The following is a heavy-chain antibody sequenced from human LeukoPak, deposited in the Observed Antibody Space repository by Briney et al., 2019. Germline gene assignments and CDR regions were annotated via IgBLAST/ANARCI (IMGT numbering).Heavy chain of an antibody. CDR3: AKLYSSGWLGLSS. D-gene: IGHD6-19*01. J-gene: IGHJ5*02. CDR2: ISGDGGRT. CDR1: GFAFSNHA. V-gene: IGHV3-23*01. Sequence: GGSLRLSCAASGFAFSNHAMSWVRQAPGKGLEWVSGISGDGGRTWFADSVKGRFTISRDNSKNTLYLQMSSLRDEDTAVYYCAKLYSSGWLGLSSWGQGTLVTVSS.